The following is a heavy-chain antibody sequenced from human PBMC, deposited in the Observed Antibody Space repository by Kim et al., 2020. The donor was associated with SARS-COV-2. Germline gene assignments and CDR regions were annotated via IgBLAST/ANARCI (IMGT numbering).Heavy chain of an antibody. CDR1: GYTFTSYA. J-gene: IGHJ5*02. CDR3: AREGEIGYYDFWSGYYSWFDP. CDR2: INAGNGNT. Sequence: ASVKVSCKASGYTFTSYAMHWVRQAPGQRLEWMGWINAGNGNTKYSQKFQGRVTITRDTSASTAYMELSSLRSEDTAVYYCAREGEIGYYDFWSGYYSWFDPWGQGTLVTVSS. V-gene: IGHV1-3*01. D-gene: IGHD3-3*01.